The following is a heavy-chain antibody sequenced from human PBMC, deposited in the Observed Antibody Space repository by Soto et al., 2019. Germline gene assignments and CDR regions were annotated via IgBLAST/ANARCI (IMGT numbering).Heavy chain of an antibody. CDR3: AKGCSGGSCYSN. J-gene: IGHJ4*02. D-gene: IGHD2-15*01. V-gene: IGHV3-23*01. Sequence: EVQLLESGGGLVQPGGSLRLSCAASGFTFSSYAMNWVRQAPGKGLEWVSAIGGSGGSAYYADSVKGRFTISRDNSKNTLYLQMNSLRAEYTALYYCAKGCSGGSCYSNWGQGTLVTVSS. CDR1: GFTFSSYA. CDR2: IGGSGGSA.